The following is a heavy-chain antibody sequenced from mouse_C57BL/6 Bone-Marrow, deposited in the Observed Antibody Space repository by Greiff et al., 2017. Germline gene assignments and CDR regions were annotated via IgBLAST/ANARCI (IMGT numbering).Heavy chain of an antibody. CDR1: GFNFKNSY. CDR2: IDPANGNT. D-gene: IGHD2-5*01. J-gene: IGHJ3*01. CDR3: GCSNFGGFFAY. V-gene: IGHV14-3*01. Sequence: VQLQESVAELVRPGASVKLSCTASGFNFKNSYMHWVKQRPEQGLEWIGRIDPANGNTKYTPKFQGKATLTADTSSNTAYLQLSSLTSEDTAIYDCGCSNFGGFFAYWGQGTLVTVSA.